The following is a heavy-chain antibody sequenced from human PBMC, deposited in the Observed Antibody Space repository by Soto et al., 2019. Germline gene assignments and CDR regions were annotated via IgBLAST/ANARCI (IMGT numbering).Heavy chain of an antibody. CDR3: ARPWNSDYTADAFDI. D-gene: IGHD3-3*01. J-gene: IGHJ3*02. Sequence: EVQLVESGGGLVQPGGSLRLSCAASGFTFSSYSMNWVRQAPGKGLEWVSYISSSSSNIYYADSVKGRFTISRDNAKNSLYLQMNSLRDEDTAVYYCARPWNSDYTADAFDIWGQGTMVTVSS. CDR1: GFTFSSYS. CDR2: ISSSSSNI. V-gene: IGHV3-48*02.